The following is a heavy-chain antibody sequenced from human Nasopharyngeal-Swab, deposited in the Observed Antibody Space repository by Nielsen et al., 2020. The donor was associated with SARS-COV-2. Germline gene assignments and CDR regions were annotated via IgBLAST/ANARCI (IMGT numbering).Heavy chain of an antibody. CDR2: IIPIFGTA. CDR1: GYTFTSYA. D-gene: IGHD6-19*01. V-gene: IGHV1-69*06. CDR3: ASDTSSGWNEYFQH. Sequence: SVKVSCKASGYTFTSYAMNWVRQAPGQGLEWVGGIIPIFGTANYAQKFQGRVTITADKSTSTAYMELRSLRSEDTAVYHCASDTSSGWNEYFQHWGQGTLVTVSS. J-gene: IGHJ1*01.